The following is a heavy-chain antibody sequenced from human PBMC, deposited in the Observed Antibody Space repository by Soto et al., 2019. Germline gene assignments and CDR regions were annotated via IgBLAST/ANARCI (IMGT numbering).Heavy chain of an antibody. V-gene: IGHV3-15*07. CDR1: GFTFSFAW. J-gene: IGHJ6*02. Sequence: EVQLVESGGGLVTPGGSLRLSCAASGFTFSFAWMNWVRQAPGKGLEWVGLIKSKASGGTIHYAAPVKGRFTMSRDDSKNTVYLQMNGLKSVETALYYCIWQQDFYYGRAVWGQGTTVTVSS. D-gene: IGHD6-13*01. CDR2: IKSKASGGTI. CDR3: IWQQDFYYGRAV.